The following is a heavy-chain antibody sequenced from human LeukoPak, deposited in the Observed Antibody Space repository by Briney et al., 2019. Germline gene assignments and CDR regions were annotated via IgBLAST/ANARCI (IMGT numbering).Heavy chain of an antibody. Sequence: GGSLRLSCAVSGFTFSSYAMSWVRQAPGKGLEWVGRIKSKTYGGTTDYAAPVKGRFIISRDDSKNTLYVQMNSLKSEDTAVYYCTAFESGGFYWGQGTLVTVSS. V-gene: IGHV3-15*01. J-gene: IGHJ4*02. D-gene: IGHD2-15*01. CDR3: TAFESGGFY. CDR1: GFTFSSYA. CDR2: IKSKTYGGTT.